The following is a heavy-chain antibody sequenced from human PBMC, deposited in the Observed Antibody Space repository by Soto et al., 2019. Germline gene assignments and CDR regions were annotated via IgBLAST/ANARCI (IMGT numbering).Heavy chain of an antibody. Sequence: SGPRLVDRTETLTLTCTVSGFSLSNARMCVSWIRQPPGKALEWLAHIFSNDEKSYSTSLKSRLTISKDTSKSQVVLTMTKMDTMAKATYYCSRLMVEMGYYYESGAYPHFEYWGQGTLVTV. CDR3: SRLMVEMGYYYESGAYPHFEY. CDR1: GFSLSNARMC. V-gene: IGHV2-26*01. CDR2: IFSNDEK. J-gene: IGHJ4*02. D-gene: IGHD3-22*01.